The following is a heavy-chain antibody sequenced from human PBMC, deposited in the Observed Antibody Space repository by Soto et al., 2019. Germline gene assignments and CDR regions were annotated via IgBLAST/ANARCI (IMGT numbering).Heavy chain of an antibody. CDR1: GFGFRHYF. CDR2: IGPYGNSK. Sequence: GGSLRLSCAASGFGFRHYFMSWMRQAPGKGLEWVSYIGPYGNSKYYADSVKGRFTISRDDAKESLYLDMNNLRAEDTAVYYCARDDYTYGVYWGQGSLVTVAS. D-gene: IGHD5-12*01. J-gene: IGHJ4*02. V-gene: IGHV3-11*01. CDR3: ARDDYTYGVY.